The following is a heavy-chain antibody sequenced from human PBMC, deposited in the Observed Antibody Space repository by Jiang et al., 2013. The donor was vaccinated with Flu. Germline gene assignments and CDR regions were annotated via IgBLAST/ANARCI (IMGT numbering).Heavy chain of an antibody. CDR3: ATELGESYSNPLNY. J-gene: IGHJ4*02. CDR1: GFTFSNAY. D-gene: IGHD1-26*01. Sequence: VQLLESGGGLVKPGGSLRLSCAASGFTFSNAYMHWVRQAPGKGLEWVGRIKNKFGGGTTDHAAPVKGRFTISRDDSTNSLYLQMNSLKTEDTAVYYCATELGESYSNPLNYWGQGTLVTVSS. V-gene: IGHV3-15*01. CDR2: IKNKFGGGTT.